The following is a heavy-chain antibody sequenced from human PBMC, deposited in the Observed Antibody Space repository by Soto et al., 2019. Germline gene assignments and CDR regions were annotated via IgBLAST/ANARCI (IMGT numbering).Heavy chain of an antibody. CDR3: TTQGGGDDIYFDY. D-gene: IGHD3-16*01. CDR2: IKSKSDGETT. V-gene: IGHV3-15*01. Sequence: EVQLVESGGGLVQPGGSLRLSCAASGFSFSDAWMIWVRQAPGKGLQWVGRIKSKSDGETTDYAAPVKGRFAISRDDSKKTVYLRMNSLKTEDTATYFCTTQGGGDDIYFDYWCQGTLVAVSS. J-gene: IGHJ4*02. CDR1: GFSFSDAW.